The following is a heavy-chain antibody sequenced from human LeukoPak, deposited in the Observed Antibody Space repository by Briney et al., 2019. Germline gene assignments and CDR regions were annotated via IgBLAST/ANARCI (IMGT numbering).Heavy chain of an antibody. V-gene: IGHV3-23*01. CDR3: ATSGFSGYDHPS. Sequence: PRGSLRLSCAASGFTFRSYSMAWVRLAPGKGLEWVSVIRGGADDTSYADSVKGRFTISRDNSKNTLFLQMDGLRVEDTAVYYCATSGFSGYDHPSWGQGTLVTVSS. D-gene: IGHD5-12*01. CDR2: IRGGADDT. J-gene: IGHJ5*02. CDR1: GFTFRSYS.